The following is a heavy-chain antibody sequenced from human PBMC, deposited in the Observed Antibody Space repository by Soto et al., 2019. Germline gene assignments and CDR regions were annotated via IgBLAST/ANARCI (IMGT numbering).Heavy chain of an antibody. Sequence: QVQLQESGPRLVKPSQTLSLTCTVSGGSISSGDYYWSWIRQPPGKGLEWIGYIYYSGSTYYNPSLKSRVTISVDTSKNQFSLKLSSVTAADTAVYSCARGRRYSSSWYYFDYWGQGTLVTVSS. V-gene: IGHV4-30-4*01. CDR1: GGSISSGDYY. J-gene: IGHJ4*02. D-gene: IGHD6-13*01. CDR3: ARGRRYSSSWYYFDY. CDR2: IYYSGST.